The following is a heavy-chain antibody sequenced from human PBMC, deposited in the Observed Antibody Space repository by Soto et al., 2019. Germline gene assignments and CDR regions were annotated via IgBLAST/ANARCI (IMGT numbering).Heavy chain of an antibody. CDR3: ARLGAQEIDP. J-gene: IGHJ5*02. CDR1: GGSISSYY. CDR2: IYYGGST. D-gene: IGHD3-16*01. Sequence: SETLSLTCTVSGGSISSYYWSWIRQPPGKGLEWIGYIYYGGSTNYNPSLKSRVTISVDTSKNQFSLKLSSVTAADTAVYYCARLGAQEIDPWGQGTLVTVSS. V-gene: IGHV4-59*08.